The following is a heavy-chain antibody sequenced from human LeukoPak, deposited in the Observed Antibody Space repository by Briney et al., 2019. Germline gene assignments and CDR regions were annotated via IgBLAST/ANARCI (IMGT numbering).Heavy chain of an antibody. CDR2: ISGSGGST. CDR1: GFTFSSYG. J-gene: IGHJ3*02. V-gene: IGHV3-23*01. Sequence: GGSLRLSCAASGFTFSSYGMRWVRQAPGKGGEGGAAISGSGGSTYYADSVKGRFTISRDNSKNTLYLQMNSLRAEDTAVYYCAKGIAGDAFDIWGQGTMVTVSS. CDR3: AKGIAGDAFDI. D-gene: IGHD6-13*01.